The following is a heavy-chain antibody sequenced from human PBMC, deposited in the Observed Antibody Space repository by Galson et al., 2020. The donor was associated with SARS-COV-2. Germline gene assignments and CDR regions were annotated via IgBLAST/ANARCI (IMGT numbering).Heavy chain of an antibody. Sequence: SETLSLTCTVSGGSVSSGSYYWSWIRQPPGKGLEWIGYIYYSGSTNYNPSLKSRVTISVDTSKNQFSLKLSSVTAADTAMYYCARGVLTGYCFDYWGQGTLLTVSS. CDR1: GGSVSSGSYY. V-gene: IGHV4-61*01. D-gene: IGHD3-9*01. J-gene: IGHJ4*02. CDR3: ARGVLTGYCFDY. CDR2: IYYSGST.